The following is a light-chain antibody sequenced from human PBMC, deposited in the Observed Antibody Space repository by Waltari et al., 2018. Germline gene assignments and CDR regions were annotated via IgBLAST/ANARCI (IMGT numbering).Light chain of an antibody. Sequence: DIQMTQSPSSLSASVGDRVTITCRASQSISIYLNWYQQKPGKAPKLLIYAASTLQSGVPSRFSGSGSRTDFTLTISSLQPEDFATYYCQKSSSTPPWTFGQGTKLEIK. CDR1: QSISIY. CDR3: QKSSSTPPWT. CDR2: AAS. J-gene: IGKJ1*01. V-gene: IGKV1-39*01.